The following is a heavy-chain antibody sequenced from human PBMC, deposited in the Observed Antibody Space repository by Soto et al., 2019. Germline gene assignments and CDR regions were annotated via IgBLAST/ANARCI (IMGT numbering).Heavy chain of an antibody. J-gene: IGHJ4*02. V-gene: IGHV3-23*01. Sequence: GGSLRLSCAASGFIFSNFAMYWVRRAPGKGLEWVSSIRQSGDRSSYADSAKGRFTISRDDSKNTIYLQMNSLKTEDTAVYYCTTGIHNRWGQGVLVNVSS. D-gene: IGHD1-1*01. CDR3: TTGIHNR. CDR1: GFIFSNFA. CDR2: IRQSGDRS.